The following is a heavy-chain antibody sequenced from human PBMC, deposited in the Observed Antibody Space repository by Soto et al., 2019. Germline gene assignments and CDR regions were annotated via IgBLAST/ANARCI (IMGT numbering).Heavy chain of an antibody. V-gene: IGHV6-1*01. Sequence: SQTLSLTCAISGYSVSINISAFNLSRHSPSRVLEWLGRTYYRSKWYNDYALSVKSRITINPDTSKNQFSLQLNSVTPEDTAVYYCAREVEVDQRIGHWGQGHMVNVS. CDR1: GYSVSINISA. CDR2: TYYRSKWYN. CDR3: AREVEVDQRIGH. D-gene: IGHD3-22*01. J-gene: IGHJ4*02.